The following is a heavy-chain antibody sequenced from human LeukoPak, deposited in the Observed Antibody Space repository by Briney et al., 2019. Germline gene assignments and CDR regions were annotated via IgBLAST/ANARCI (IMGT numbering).Heavy chain of an antibody. CDR2: FDPEDGET. J-gene: IGHJ6*02. D-gene: IGHD4-11*01. V-gene: IGHV1-24*01. Sequence: ASVKVSCKVSGYTLTELSMHWVRQAPGKGLEWMGGFDPEDGETIYAQKFQGRVTMTEDTSTDTAYMELSSLRSEDTAVYYCATVKLSYSNYYYGMDVWGQGTTVTVSS. CDR1: GYTLTELS. CDR3: ATVKLSYSNYYYGMDV.